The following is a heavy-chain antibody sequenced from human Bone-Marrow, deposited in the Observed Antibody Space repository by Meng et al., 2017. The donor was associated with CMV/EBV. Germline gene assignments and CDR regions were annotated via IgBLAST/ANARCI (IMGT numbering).Heavy chain of an antibody. J-gene: IGHJ4*02. V-gene: IGHV4-34*01. Sequence: QLRLKQWGPGPSMLAATMSSAFPVNGGSFSWSSWGWSRQPPGKGLEWIEEINHSGSTNYNPSLKSRVTISVDTSKNQFSLKLSSVTAADTAVYYCTGYQLLGSISYFDYWGQGTLVTVSS. CDR3: TGYQLLGSISYFDY. CDR2: INHSGST. CDR1: GGSFSWSS. D-gene: IGHD2-2*01.